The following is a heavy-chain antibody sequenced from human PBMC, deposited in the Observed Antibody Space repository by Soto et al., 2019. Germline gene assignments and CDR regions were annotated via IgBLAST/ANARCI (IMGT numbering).Heavy chain of an antibody. D-gene: IGHD3-10*01. V-gene: IGHV4-30-4*01. CDR3: ARDPIIRGVTVYYYGMDV. J-gene: IGHJ6*02. CDR2: IYYSGST. CDR1: CGSSSNLGYC. Sequence: SQPLPLTWTVSCGSSSNLGYCRSWIRQPPGKGLEWIGYIYYSGSTYYNPSLKSRVTISVDTSKNQFSLKLSSVTAADTAVYYCARDPIIRGVTVYYYGMDVWGHGTMVTVSS.